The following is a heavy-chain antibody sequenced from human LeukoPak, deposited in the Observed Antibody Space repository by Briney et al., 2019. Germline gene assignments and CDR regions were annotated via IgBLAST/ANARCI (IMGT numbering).Heavy chain of an antibody. J-gene: IGHJ5*02. CDR3: ARSTTVTTNNWFDP. V-gene: IGHV3-33*01. Sequence: GRSLRLSCAASGFTFNTFGMHWVRQAPGKGLEWVVVIWSDGSYKYYADSVKGRFTISRDDSKNTLYLEMNSLRAEDTAVYYCARSTTVTTNNWFDPWGQGTLVTVSS. CDR1: GFTFNTFG. D-gene: IGHD4-17*01. CDR2: IWSDGSYK.